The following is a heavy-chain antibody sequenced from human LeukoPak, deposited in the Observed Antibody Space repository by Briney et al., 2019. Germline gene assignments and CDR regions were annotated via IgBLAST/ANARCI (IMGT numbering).Heavy chain of an antibody. Sequence: PGGTLRLSCAATGFTFSSYALSWVRQAPGKGLEWVSAISRGGDVTYYADAVEGRFTISRDNSKKMLFLQMSSLRAEDTATYYCTKEATATGYASDWGQGTLVTVSS. CDR1: GFTFSSYA. V-gene: IGHV3-23*01. CDR2: ISRGGDVT. J-gene: IGHJ4*02. CDR3: TKEATATGYASD. D-gene: IGHD1-1*01.